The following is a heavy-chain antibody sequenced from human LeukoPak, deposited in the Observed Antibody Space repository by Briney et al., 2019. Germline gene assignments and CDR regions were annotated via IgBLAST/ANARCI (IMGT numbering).Heavy chain of an antibody. CDR2: IIPIFGTT. V-gene: IGHV1-69*13. D-gene: IGHD2-2*01. Sequence: ASVKVSCKASGGTFSSYAITWVRQAPGQGLEWMGGIIPIFGTTSYAQKFQGRLTMTADESTTTGYIELHSLRSEDTAVYYCARGTYCSSTSCSYYFDYWGQGTLVTVSS. CDR3: ARGTYCSSTSCSYYFDY. CDR1: GGTFSSYA. J-gene: IGHJ4*02.